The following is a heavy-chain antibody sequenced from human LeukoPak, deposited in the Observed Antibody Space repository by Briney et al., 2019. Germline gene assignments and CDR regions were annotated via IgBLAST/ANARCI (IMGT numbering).Heavy chain of an antibody. CDR1: GGSISSYY. Sequence: SETLSLTCTVSGGSISSYYGRSIRQPPGKGLGWIGYIYYSGSTNYNPSLKSRVTISVDMSKTPCSLTLSSVTAAETAVYHCARDRNMRGLYDILTADDAFAIWGQRTTVTVSS. V-gene: IGHV4-59*01. D-gene: IGHD3-9*01. J-gene: IGHJ3*02. CDR3: ARDRNMRGLYDILTADDAFAI. CDR2: IYYSGST.